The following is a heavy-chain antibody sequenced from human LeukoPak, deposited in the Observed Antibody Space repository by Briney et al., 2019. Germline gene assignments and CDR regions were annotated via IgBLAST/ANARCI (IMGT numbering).Heavy chain of an antibody. CDR3: ARGWQFVGP. CDR1: GGSISSYY. D-gene: IGHD1-26*01. V-gene: IGHV4-59*01. CDR2: IHYSGST. Sequence: SETLSLTCTVSGGSISSYYWSWIQQPPGKGLEWVGHIHYSGSTNYNPSLNSRVTISLDTSRNQFSLKLNSVTAADTAVYYCARGWQFVGPWGQGTLVTVSS. J-gene: IGHJ4*02.